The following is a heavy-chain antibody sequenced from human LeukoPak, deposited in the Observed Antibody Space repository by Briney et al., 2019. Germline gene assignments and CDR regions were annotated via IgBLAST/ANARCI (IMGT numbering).Heavy chain of an antibody. CDR3: ARWSPRTLFDY. J-gene: IGHJ4*02. CDR1: GGSFSGYY. V-gene: IGHV4-34*01. CDR2: INHSGST. Sequence: SETLSLTCAVYGGSFSGYYWSWIRQPPGKGLEWIGEINHSGSTNYNPSLKSRVTISVDTSKNQFSLKPSSVTAADTAVYYCARWSPRTLFDYWGQGTLVTVSS.